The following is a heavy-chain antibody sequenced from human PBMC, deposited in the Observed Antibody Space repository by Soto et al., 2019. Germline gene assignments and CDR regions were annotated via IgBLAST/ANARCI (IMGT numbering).Heavy chain of an antibody. CDR3: GRGAPDDFWSGPYYYYYGMDV. CDR1: GGTFSSYA. D-gene: IGHD3-3*01. V-gene: IGHV1-69*13. Sequence: SVKVSCKASGGTFSSYAISWVRQAPGQGLEWMGGIIPIFGTANYAQKFQGRVTITADESTSTAYMELSSLRSEDTAVYYCGRGAPDDFWSGPYYYYYGMDVWGQGTTVTVSS. J-gene: IGHJ6*02. CDR2: IIPIFGTA.